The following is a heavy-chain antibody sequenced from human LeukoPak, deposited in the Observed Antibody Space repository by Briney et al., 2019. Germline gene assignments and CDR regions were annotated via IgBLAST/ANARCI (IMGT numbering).Heavy chain of an antibody. CDR3: VRGYCSGGSCYHFDY. D-gene: IGHD2-15*01. V-gene: IGHV4-59*01. J-gene: IGHJ4*02. CDR2: FYYSGSD. Sequence: SETLSLTCTVSGASITSYYWNWIRQPPGKGLEWIGYFYYSGSDNYNPSLKSRITISMDTSKNQFSLKLSSVTAADTAVYYCVRGYCSGGSCYHFDYWGQGTLVTVSS. CDR1: GASITSYY.